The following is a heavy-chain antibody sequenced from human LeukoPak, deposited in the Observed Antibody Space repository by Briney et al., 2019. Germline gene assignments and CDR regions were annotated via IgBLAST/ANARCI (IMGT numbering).Heavy chain of an antibody. D-gene: IGHD4-23*01. CDR1: GGSISSYY. Sequence: SETLSLTCTVSGGSISSYYWSWIRQPPEKGLEWIGYIYYSGSTNYNPSLKSRVTISVDTSKNQFSLKLSSVTAADTAVYYCARHGDYGGNSIDYWGQGTLVTVSS. CDR3: ARHGDYGGNSIDY. V-gene: IGHV4-59*08. CDR2: IYYSGST. J-gene: IGHJ4*02.